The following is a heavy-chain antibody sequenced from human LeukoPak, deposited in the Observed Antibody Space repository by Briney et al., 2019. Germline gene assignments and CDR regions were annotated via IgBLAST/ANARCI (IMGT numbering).Heavy chain of an antibody. CDR3: ARGRPYGNDY. CDR2: ITNDGSST. CDR1: GLTFSSHW. Sequence: GGSLRLSCAASGLTFSSHWMHWVRQAPGKGLVWVSRITNDGSSTTYADSVKGRFSISRDNAKNTLYLQMNSLRVEDTAVYYCARGRPYGNDYWGQGTLVTVSS. D-gene: IGHD3-10*01. V-gene: IGHV3-74*01. J-gene: IGHJ4*02.